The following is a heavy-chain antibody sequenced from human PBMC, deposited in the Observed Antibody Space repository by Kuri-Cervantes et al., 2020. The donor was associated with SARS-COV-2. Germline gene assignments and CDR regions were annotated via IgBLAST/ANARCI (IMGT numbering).Heavy chain of an antibody. V-gene: IGHV3-66*01. J-gene: IGHJ4*02. CDR3: ASLDFWSGYYPDY. CDR1: GFTVSSNY. Sequence: GESLKISCAASGFTVSSNYMSWVRQAPGKGLEWVSVIYSGGSTYYADSVKGRFTISRDNAKNSLYLQMNSLRAEDTAVYYCASLDFWSGYYPDYWGQGTLVTVSS. CDR2: IYSGGST. D-gene: IGHD3-3*01.